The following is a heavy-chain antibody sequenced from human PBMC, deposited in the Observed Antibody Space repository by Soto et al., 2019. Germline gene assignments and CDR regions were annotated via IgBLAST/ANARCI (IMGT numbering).Heavy chain of an antibody. V-gene: IGHV3-74*01. Sequence: EVQLVESGGGLVQPGESLRLSCAASGFTFSYYWMHWVRQAPGKGLVWVSRIHSDGSSTTYADSVKGRFSISRDNARNTVYLQMNSLRAEDMAVYYCARGDRGAFDLWGQGTVLTVSS. CDR2: IHSDGSST. D-gene: IGHD1-26*01. CDR3: ARGDRGAFDL. J-gene: IGHJ3*01. CDR1: GFTFSYYW.